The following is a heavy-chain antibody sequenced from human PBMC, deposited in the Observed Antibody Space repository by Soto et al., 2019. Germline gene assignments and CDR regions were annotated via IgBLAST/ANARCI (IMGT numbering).Heavy chain of an antibody. V-gene: IGHV4-30-4*01. CDR3: ARAGFSYGHLLF. D-gene: IGHD3-10*01. Sequence: QVQLKESGPGLVKPSETLSLTCNVSGGPIKTGDYYWNWIRQPPGKGLEWIGYAFYSGATNYSPSLKSRAAISMDTYKNQFSLSLTSVTAADTAVYYCARAGFSYGHLLFWGQGIRVTVST. CDR1: GGPIKTGDYY. J-gene: IGHJ4*02. CDR2: AFYSGAT.